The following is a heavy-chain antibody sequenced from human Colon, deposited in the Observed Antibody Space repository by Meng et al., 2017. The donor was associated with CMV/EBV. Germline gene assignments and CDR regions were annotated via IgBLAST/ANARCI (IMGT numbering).Heavy chain of an antibody. CDR1: GYTFSDYH. Sequence: GEVVQSGAGVKKPGASVKAACKPSGYTFSDYHIHWVRQAPGQGLEWMGWINSNSGATDYAQKFQGRFTMTRDTSITTVYMELSSLRSDDTAVYYCARDPSGSRVPFDYWGQGSLVTVSS. D-gene: IGHD1-26*01. CDR3: ARDPSGSRVPFDY. V-gene: IGHV1-2*02. CDR2: INSNSGAT. J-gene: IGHJ4*02.